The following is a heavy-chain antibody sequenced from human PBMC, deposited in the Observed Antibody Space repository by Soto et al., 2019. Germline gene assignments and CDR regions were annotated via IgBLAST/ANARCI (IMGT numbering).Heavy chain of an antibody. V-gene: IGHV3-21*01. D-gene: IGHD4-17*01. J-gene: IGHJ4*02. CDR1: VFTFSSYS. Sequence: PVGSLRLSCASSVFTFSSYSISWVRHSPGKWLEWVSSISGGSGYKYYADSVKGRFTISRDNAKNSLYLQMYSLRAEDTAVYYCARDEGDYGDYAFEHWGQGTLVNVSS. CDR3: ARDEGDYGDYAFEH. CDR2: ISGGSGYK.